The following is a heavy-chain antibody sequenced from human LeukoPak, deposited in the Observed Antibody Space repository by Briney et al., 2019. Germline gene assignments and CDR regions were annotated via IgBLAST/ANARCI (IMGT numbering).Heavy chain of an antibody. D-gene: IGHD6-13*01. V-gene: IGHV4-4*02. J-gene: IGHJ4*02. CDR3: ARDGQIPSIAAAGPLDY. Sequence: RASETLSLTCAVSGGSISSSNWWSLVRQPPGKGLEWIGEIYHSGSTNYNPSLKSRVTISVDKSKSQFSLKLSSVTAADTAVYYCARDGQIPSIAAAGPLDYWGQGTLVTVSS. CDR2: IYHSGST. CDR1: GGSISSSNW.